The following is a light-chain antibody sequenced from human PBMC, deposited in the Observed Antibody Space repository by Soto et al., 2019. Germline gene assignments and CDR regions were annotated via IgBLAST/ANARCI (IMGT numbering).Light chain of an antibody. CDR2: GAS. V-gene: IGKV3-20*01. CDR3: QQYGSSPQT. J-gene: IGKJ1*01. CDR1: QRGRSSY. Sequence: EIVLSQSPGTLSFSPGERATLTCRASQRGRSSYLAWYQQKPGQAPRLLIYGASSRATGIPDRFSGSGSGTEFTLSISSLEPEDFAVYYCQQYGSSPQTFGQGTKVDIK.